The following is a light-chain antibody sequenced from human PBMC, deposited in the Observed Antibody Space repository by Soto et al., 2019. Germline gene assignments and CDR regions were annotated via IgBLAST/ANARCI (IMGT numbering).Light chain of an antibody. J-gene: IGKJ1*01. V-gene: IGKV3-15*01. Sequence: EIVVTQSPATLSVSPGERATLSCRASQSVRSNIAWYQQKPGQAPRLLIYGASTRATGIPARFSGSGSGTEFTLTISSLQSEDFVVYYCQQYNKWPRTFGQGTKVEIK. CDR3: QQYNKWPRT. CDR2: GAS. CDR1: QSVRSN.